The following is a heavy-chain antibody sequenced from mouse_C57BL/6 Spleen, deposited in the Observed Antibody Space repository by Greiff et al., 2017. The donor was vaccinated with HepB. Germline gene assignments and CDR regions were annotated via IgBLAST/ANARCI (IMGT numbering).Heavy chain of an antibody. J-gene: IGHJ2*01. V-gene: IGHV5-4*01. CDR2: ISDGGSYT. CDR3: AREDDYDYFDY. CDR1: GFTFSSYA. D-gene: IGHD2-4*01. Sequence: EVKLVESGGGLVKPGGSLKLSCAASGFTFSSYAMSWVRQTPEKRLEWVATISDGGSYTYYPDNVKGRFTISRDNAKNNLYLQMSHLKSEDTAMYYCAREDDYDYFDYWGQGTTLTVSS.